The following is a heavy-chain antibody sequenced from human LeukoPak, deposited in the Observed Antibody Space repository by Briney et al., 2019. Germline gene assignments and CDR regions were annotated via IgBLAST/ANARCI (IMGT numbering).Heavy chain of an antibody. CDR1: GFTFSSYW. CDR3: ARALNPPIQLWLPGGHYYYGMDV. CDR2: IKQDGSEK. V-gene: IGHV3-7*01. Sequence: GGSLRLSCAATGFTFSSYWMSWVRQAPGKGLEWVANIKQDGSEKYYVDSVKGRFTISRDNAKNSLYLQMNSLRAEDTAVYYCARALNPPIQLWLPGGHYYYGMDVWGQGTTVTVSS. J-gene: IGHJ6*02. D-gene: IGHD5-18*01.